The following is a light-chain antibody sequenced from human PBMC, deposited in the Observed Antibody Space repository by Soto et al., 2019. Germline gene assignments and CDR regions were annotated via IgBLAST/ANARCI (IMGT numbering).Light chain of an antibody. CDR2: EVS. CDR3: SSYAGSNVWV. V-gene: IGLV2-14*01. Sequence: QSALTQPASVSGSPGQSITISCTGTNSDIGGYNYVSWYQHHPGKAPKLMIYEVSNRPSGVSNRFSGSKSGNTASLTISGLQAEDEADYYCSSYAGSNVWVFGGGTKLTVL. CDR1: NSDIGGYNY. J-gene: IGLJ3*02.